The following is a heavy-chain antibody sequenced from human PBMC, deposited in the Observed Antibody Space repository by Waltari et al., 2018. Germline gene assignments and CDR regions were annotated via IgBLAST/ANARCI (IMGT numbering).Heavy chain of an antibody. D-gene: IGHD2-21*02. Sequence: QVQLQESGPSLLKPSETLSLFCTVSGGSISGFYWSGVRQPPRKGLDWIGYIYYTGSTNFNPSLKSRVTMSVDTSKNQFSLKLSSVTAADTAFYYCARGGGGDWEWFDPWGQGTLVTVSS. V-gene: IGHV4-59*01. CDR1: GGSISGFY. J-gene: IGHJ5*02. CDR3: ARGGGGDWEWFDP. CDR2: IYYTGST.